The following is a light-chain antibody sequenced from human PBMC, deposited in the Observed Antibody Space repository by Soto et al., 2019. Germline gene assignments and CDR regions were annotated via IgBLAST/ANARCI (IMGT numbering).Light chain of an antibody. J-gene: IGKJ5*01. CDR1: QSVSNY. CDR3: QQSYNIPPN. V-gene: IGKV1-39*01. CDR2: GAS. Sequence: DIQITHSPSSLSASVVDRVTITCLASQSVSNYLHWYQQKPGKAPNLLIYGASSLQRGVPSRFSGSGSGTDFTLTITSLQPEDFAIYFCQQSYNIPPNFGQGTRLEIK.